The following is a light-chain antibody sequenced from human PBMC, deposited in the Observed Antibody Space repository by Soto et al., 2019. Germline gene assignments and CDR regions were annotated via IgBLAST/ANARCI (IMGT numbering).Light chain of an antibody. CDR2: DAS. V-gene: IGKV3-15*01. CDR1: ESVSRN. CDR3: QLYGISPP. J-gene: IGKJ5*01. Sequence: EVVMTQSPASLSVSPGEIGTLSCRASESVSRNLAWYQQKPGQAPRLLIYDASTRATGIPDRFSGSASGTDFTLTINRLEPEDFAVYYCQLYGISPPFGQGTQLEIK.